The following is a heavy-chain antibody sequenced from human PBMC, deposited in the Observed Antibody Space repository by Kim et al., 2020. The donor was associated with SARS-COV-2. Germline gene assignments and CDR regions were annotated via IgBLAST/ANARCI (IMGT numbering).Heavy chain of an antibody. Sequence: ASVKVSCKASGYTFTSYGISWVRQAPGQGLEWMGWISAYNGNTNYAQKLQGRVTMTTDTSTSTAYMELRSLRSDDTAVYYCARVTGSGSYYIARENWFDPWGQGTLVTVSS. V-gene: IGHV1-18*01. CDR2: ISAYNGNT. CDR3: ARVTGSGSYYIARENWFDP. D-gene: IGHD3-10*01. CDR1: GYTFTSYG. J-gene: IGHJ5*02.